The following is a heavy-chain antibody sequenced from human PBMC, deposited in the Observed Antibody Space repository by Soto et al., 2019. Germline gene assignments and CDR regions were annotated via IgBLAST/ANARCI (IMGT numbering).Heavy chain of an antibody. CDR1: GGTFRSYS. CDR2: IIPIFDIT. CDR3: ARPDEGGYSSNHHYYYALDV. V-gene: IGHV1-69*01. J-gene: IGHJ6*02. Sequence: QVQPVQSGAEVKKPGSSVKVSCKASGGTFRSYSISWVRQAPGQGLEWMGGIIPIFDITNYAQKFQGRVTITADESTSTAYMALSSLGSDDTAVYYCARPDEGGYSSNHHYYYALDVWGQGTTVTV. D-gene: IGHD3-22*01.